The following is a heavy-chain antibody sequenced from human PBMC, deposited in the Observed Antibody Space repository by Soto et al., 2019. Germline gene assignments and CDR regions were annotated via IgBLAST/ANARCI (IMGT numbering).Heavy chain of an antibody. CDR3: ARGLITASHYSGGWYYFDS. D-gene: IGHD6-19*01. Sequence: QVQLQQSGAGLLKPSETLSLTCAVYGESFSGYIWTWIRQTPGKGLQWIGQINHSGSASYNPSLKSRVTISVHTSKSQFSLELSSVNAADTAVYYCARGLITASHYSGGWYYFDSWGQGTQVTVSS. CDR1: GESFSGYI. CDR2: INHSGSA. V-gene: IGHV4-34*01. J-gene: IGHJ4*02.